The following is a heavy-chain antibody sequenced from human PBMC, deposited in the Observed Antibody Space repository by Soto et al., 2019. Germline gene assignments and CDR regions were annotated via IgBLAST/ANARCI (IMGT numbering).Heavy chain of an antibody. V-gene: IGHV3-30*19. D-gene: IGHD6-19*01. Sequence: GRSLRLSCVVSGFTFSDFGMHWVRQSPGEGLAWVASISKDGLDRYYSESVKGRFTISRDDSKNTVFLQMNSLKVEDTAAYFCASPREGQWLVFDHWGQRTLVTVSS. CDR3: ASPREGQWLVFDH. J-gene: IGHJ4*02. CDR1: GFTFSDFG. CDR2: ISKDGLDR.